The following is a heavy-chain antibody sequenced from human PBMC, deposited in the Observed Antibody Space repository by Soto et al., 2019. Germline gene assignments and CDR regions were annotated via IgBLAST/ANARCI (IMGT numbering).Heavy chain of an antibody. D-gene: IGHD6-6*01. Sequence: QVQLQESGPGLVKPSQTLSLTCTVSGGSISSGDYYWSWIRQPPGKGLEWIGYIYYSGSTYYNPSLKSLVTLSADTSKNQFSLKLSSVTAADTAVYYCAVSIGARYFDYWGQGTLVTVSS. CDR1: GGSISSGDYY. V-gene: IGHV4-30-4*01. J-gene: IGHJ4*02. CDR3: AVSIGARYFDY. CDR2: IYYSGST.